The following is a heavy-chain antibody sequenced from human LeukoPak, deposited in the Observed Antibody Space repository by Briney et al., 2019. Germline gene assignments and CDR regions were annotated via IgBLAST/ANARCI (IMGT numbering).Heavy chain of an antibody. Sequence: GGSLRLSCAGSGFTFSSYAMSWVRQAPGKGLVWVSRIDSDGSAITYADSVKGRFTISRDNAKNTLYLQMNSLRAEDTAVYYCARGRVTTSPPFDYWGQGTLVTVPS. CDR2: IDSDGSAI. D-gene: IGHD4-17*01. CDR1: GFTFSSYA. V-gene: IGHV3-74*01. CDR3: ARGRVTTSPPFDY. J-gene: IGHJ4*02.